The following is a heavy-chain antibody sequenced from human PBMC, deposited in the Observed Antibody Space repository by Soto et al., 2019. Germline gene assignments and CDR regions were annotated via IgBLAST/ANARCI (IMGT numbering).Heavy chain of an antibody. CDR1: GGSISSGDYY. D-gene: IGHD5-12*01. CDR3: ARAPIVATTDFDY. V-gene: IGHV4-30-4*01. J-gene: IGHJ4*02. CDR2: IYYSGST. Sequence: PSETLSLTCTVSGGSISSGDYYWSWIRQPPGKGLEWIGYIYYSGSTYYNPSLKSRVTISVDTSKNQFSLKLSSVTAADTAVYYCARAPIVATTDFDYWGQGTLVTVSS.